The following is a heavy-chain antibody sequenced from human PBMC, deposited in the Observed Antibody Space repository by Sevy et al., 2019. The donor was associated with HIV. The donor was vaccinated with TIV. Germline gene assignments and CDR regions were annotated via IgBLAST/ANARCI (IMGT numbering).Heavy chain of an antibody. Sequence: GGSLRLSCAASGFTFSSYAMSWVRQAPGKGLEWVSAISGSGGSTYYADSVKGRFTISRYNTKNTLYLQMNSLRAEDTAIDYCAKDDPSAYDLPTALDVWGQGTTVTVSS. D-gene: IGHD5-12*01. V-gene: IGHV3-23*01. CDR1: GFTFSSYA. J-gene: IGHJ6*02. CDR3: AKDDPSAYDLPTALDV. CDR2: ISGSGGST.